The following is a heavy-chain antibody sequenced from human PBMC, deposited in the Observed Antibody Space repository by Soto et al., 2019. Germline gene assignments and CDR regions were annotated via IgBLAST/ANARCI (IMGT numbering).Heavy chain of an antibody. Sequence: GGSLRLSCAASGFTFSSYWMHWVRQAPGKGLVWVSRINSDGSSTSYADSVKGRFTISRDNAKNALYLQMNSLRAEDTAVYYCARDRRYSFHMDVWGKGTTVTVSS. J-gene: IGHJ6*03. CDR2: INSDGSST. D-gene: IGHD5-12*01. CDR1: GFTFSSYW. CDR3: ARDRRYSFHMDV. V-gene: IGHV3-74*01.